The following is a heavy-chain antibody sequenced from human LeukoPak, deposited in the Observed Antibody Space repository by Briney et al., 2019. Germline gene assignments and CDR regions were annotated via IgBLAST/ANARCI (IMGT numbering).Heavy chain of an antibody. CDR3: ARGKLGCSYCFDY. CDR1: GGTFSSYA. CDR2: IIPIFGTA. Sequence: SVKVSCKASGGTFSSYAISWVRQAPGQGLEWMGGIIPIFGTANYAQKFQGRVTITADESASTAYMELSSLRSEDTAVCYCARGKLGCSYCFDYWGQGTLVTVSS. D-gene: IGHD4/OR15-4a*01. V-gene: IGHV1-69*01. J-gene: IGHJ4*02.